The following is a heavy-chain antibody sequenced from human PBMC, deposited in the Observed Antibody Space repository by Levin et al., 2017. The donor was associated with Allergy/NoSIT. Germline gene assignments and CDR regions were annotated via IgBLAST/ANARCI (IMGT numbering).Heavy chain of an antibody. J-gene: IGHJ3*02. CDR3: ARDNIGLPDAFDI. CDR1: GFTFDDYA. Sequence: LSRTCAASGFTFDDYAMHWVRQAPGKGLEWVSGISWNSGSIGYADSVKGRFTISIDNAKNSLYLQMNSLRTEDTALYYCARDNIGLPDAFDIWGQGTMVIVSS. V-gene: IGHV3-9*01. CDR2: ISWNSGSI. D-gene: IGHD3-10*01.